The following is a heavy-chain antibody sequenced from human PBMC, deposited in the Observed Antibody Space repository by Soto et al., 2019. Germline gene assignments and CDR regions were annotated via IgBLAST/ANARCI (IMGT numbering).Heavy chain of an antibody. CDR1: GYPLCESS. CDR2: FDPEDGET. V-gene: IGHV1-24*01. Sequence: QVQVVQYGAEVKKPGASVKVSCKVSGYPLCESSIHWVRQTPGKGLEWMGGFDPEDGETIYAQKFQGRVTMTEDTSSDTAYMELSSLRSEDSAVYFCAAGRWLQPNFDYWGQGTLVTVSS. J-gene: IGHJ4*02. D-gene: IGHD3-10*01. CDR3: AAGRWLQPNFDY.